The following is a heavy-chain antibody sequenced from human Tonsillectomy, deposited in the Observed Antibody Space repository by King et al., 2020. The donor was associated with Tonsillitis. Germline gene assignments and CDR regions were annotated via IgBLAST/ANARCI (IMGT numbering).Heavy chain of an antibody. CDR1: GFTFRSYW. J-gene: IGHJ4*02. CDR2: IKHDGSEK. Sequence: VQLVESGGGLVQPGGSLRLSCAASGFTFRSYWMSWVRQAPGKGLEWVANIKHDGSEKYYVDSVMGRFTISRDNAKNSLYLQMNSLRAEDTAVYYCARGGITGTGARFLFDYWGQGTLVTVSS. V-gene: IGHV3-7*01. D-gene: IGHD1-7*01. CDR3: ARGGITGTGARFLFDY.